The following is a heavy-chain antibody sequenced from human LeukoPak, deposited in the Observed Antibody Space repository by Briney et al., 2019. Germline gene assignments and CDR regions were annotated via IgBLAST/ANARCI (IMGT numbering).Heavy chain of an antibody. V-gene: IGHV3-43*02. Sequence: GGSLRLSCAASGFTFSSYWMHWVRLTPGRGLEWVSLITGDGSRTYSTNSLKGRFTISRDNSKNSLYLQIISLTTDDSGLYYCVKDQPVLSYWGQGTLVTVSS. D-gene: IGHD3-16*02. CDR3: VKDQPVLSY. CDR2: ITGDGSRT. CDR1: GFTFSSYW. J-gene: IGHJ4*02.